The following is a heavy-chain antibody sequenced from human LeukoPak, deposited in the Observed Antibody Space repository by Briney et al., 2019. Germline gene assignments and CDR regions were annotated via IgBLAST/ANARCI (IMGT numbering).Heavy chain of an antibody. CDR2: ISSSSSYI. J-gene: IGHJ4*02. Sequence: GGSLRLSXAASGFTFSSYSMNWVCQAPGKGLEWVSSISSSSSYIYYADSVKGRFTISRDNAKNSLYLQMNSLRAEDTAVYYCARDLSYDSNSYLWGQGTLVTVSS. D-gene: IGHD3-22*01. CDR1: GFTFSSYS. CDR3: ARDLSYDSNSYL. V-gene: IGHV3-21*01.